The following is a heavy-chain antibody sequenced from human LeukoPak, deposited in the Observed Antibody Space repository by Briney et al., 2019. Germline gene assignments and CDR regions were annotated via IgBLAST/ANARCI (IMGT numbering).Heavy chain of an antibody. J-gene: IGHJ4*02. V-gene: IGHV4-39*01. D-gene: IGHD2-2*01. CDR1: GGSISSSGYY. Sequence: SETLSLTCTVSGGSISSSGYYWGWIRQPPGKGLEWIGSVYYSGSTYYNPSLKSRVTISVDTSKNQFSLKLSSVTAADTAVYYCARLEFVNIVVVPAAMHFDYWGQGTLVTVSS. CDR3: ARLEFVNIVVVPAAMHFDY. CDR2: VYYSGST.